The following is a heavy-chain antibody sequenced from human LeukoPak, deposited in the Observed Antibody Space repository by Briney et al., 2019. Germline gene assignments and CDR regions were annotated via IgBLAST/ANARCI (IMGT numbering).Heavy chain of an antibody. J-gene: IGHJ3*02. CDR2: IFYSGST. CDR3: ASIATDDAFEI. CDR1: GFTFSDYY. Sequence: GSLRLSCAASGFTFSDYYMSWIRQPPGKGLEWIGNIFYSGSTYYSPSLKSRVTISLDTSRNQFSLKLSSVTAADTAVYYCASIATDDAFEIWGQGTMVIVSS. V-gene: IGHV4-34*08. D-gene: IGHD2-15*01.